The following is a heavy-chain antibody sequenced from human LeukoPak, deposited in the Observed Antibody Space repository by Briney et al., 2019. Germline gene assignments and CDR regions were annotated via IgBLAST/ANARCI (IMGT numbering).Heavy chain of an antibody. CDR2: ISYDGSKK. CDR1: GFTFSRYG. Sequence: PGRSLRLSCAASGFTFSRYGMEWGRQAPGKGVERGAVISYDGSKKYYADSGKGRLTISRDNSKNTLYLQMNRQRGKDTAVYYCAKAGELGYCSGGSCYGYYYYYYMDFWGKGTTVTVSS. J-gene: IGHJ6*03. D-gene: IGHD2-15*01. V-gene: IGHV3-30*18. CDR3: AKAGELGYCSGGSCYGYYYYYYMDF.